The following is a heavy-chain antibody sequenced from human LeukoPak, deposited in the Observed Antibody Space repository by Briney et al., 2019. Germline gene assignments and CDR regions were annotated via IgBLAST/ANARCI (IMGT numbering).Heavy chain of an antibody. CDR2: IYYSGST. J-gene: IGHJ4*02. CDR1: GDSISSSGYY. V-gene: IGHV4-39*01. D-gene: IGHD1-26*01. CDR3: ATQYSASQQVFDY. Sequence: SETLSLTCTVSGDSISSSGYYWGWIRQPPGKGLEWIGSIYYSGSTYYTPTLKSRGTVSIDTSKNQFSLKLSSVTAADTAVYYCATQYSASQQVFDYWGQGTLVTVSS.